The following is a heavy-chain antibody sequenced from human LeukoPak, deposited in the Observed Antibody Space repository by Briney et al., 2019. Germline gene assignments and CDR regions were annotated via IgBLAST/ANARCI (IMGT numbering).Heavy chain of an antibody. V-gene: IGHV1-18*01. Sequence: ASVKVSCKASGYTFSSYGISWVRQAPGQGLEWMGWISAYNGNTNYAQKLQGRVTMTTDTSTSTAYMELRSLRSDDTAVYYCARLASSTIFGVVTHLDYYYYYMDVWGKGTTVTVSS. CDR2: ISAYNGNT. D-gene: IGHD3-3*01. CDR1: GYTFSSYG. CDR3: ARLASSTIFGVVTHLDYYYYYMDV. J-gene: IGHJ6*03.